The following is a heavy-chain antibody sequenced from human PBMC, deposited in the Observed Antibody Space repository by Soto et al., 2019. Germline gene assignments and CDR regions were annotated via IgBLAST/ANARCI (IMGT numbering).Heavy chain of an antibody. CDR3: AREGRITMVRGVMGMDAFDI. CDR2: ISYGGSNK. Sequence: GGPLRPSSAASGLTFSSSAMHWVRRAPGKGLEWVAVISYGGSNKYYADSVKGRFTISRDNSKNTLYLQMNSLRAEDTAVYYCAREGRITMVRGVMGMDAFDIWGQGTMVTVSS. CDR1: GLTFSSSA. V-gene: IGHV3-30-3*01. J-gene: IGHJ3*02. D-gene: IGHD3-10*01.